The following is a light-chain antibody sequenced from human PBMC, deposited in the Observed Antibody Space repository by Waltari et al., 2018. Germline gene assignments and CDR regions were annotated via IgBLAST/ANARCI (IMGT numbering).Light chain of an antibody. CDR3: QQYYTSPYT. J-gene: IGKJ2*01. CDR2: WAS. V-gene: IGKV4-1*01. Sequence: DIVMTQSPDSLAVSPCERATINCKSSQTVLYTSNNKNYLAWYQQKPGQPPKLVIYWASTRESGVPDRFSASGSGTDFNFTISSLQAEDVAVYYCQQYYTSPYTFAQGTKLEI. CDR1: QTVLYTSNNKNY.